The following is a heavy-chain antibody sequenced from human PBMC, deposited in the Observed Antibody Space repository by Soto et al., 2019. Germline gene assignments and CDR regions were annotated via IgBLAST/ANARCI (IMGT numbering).Heavy chain of an antibody. V-gene: IGHV4-4*02. Sequence: SETPSPTCVVFCYSISNNNSGGWVRQPPGKGLEWIGEIHHSGSTNYNPSLKSRVTISLDKSKNEFSLKVSSVTAADTAVYYCARAGRAVDFDYWGQGALVPVS. CDR1: CYSISNNNS. CDR3: ARAGRAVDFDY. CDR2: IHHSGST. J-gene: IGHJ4*02. D-gene: IGHD6-19*01.